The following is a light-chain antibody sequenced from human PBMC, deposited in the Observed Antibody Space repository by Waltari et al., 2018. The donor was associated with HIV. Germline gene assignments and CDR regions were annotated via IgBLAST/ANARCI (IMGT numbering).Light chain of an antibody. CDR3: GTWDTSLSAVV. CDR1: SPTIGNNS. J-gene: IGLJ2*01. CDR2: DNN. V-gene: IGLV1-51*01. Sequence: QSVLTQPPSVSAAPGQKVSISCSGRSPTIGNNSVSWYQQLPGTAPKLLIYDNNKRPSGIPDRFSGSKSGTSATLGITGLQTGDEADYYCGTWDTSLSAVVFGGGTKLTVL.